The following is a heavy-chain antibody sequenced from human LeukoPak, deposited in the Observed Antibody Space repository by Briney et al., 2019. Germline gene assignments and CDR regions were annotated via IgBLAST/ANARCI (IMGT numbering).Heavy chain of an antibody. V-gene: IGHV4-61*02. CDR1: GDSISSGDYY. Sequence: SQTLSLTCTVSGDSISSGDYYWSWIRQPAGKGLEWIGRISSSGSTNYNPSLKSRVTISVDTSKNQFSLKLSSVTAADTAVCFCARGPYSYDSSGAFDIWGQGTMVTVSS. CDR2: ISSSGST. J-gene: IGHJ3*02. D-gene: IGHD3-22*01. CDR3: ARGPYSYDSSGAFDI.